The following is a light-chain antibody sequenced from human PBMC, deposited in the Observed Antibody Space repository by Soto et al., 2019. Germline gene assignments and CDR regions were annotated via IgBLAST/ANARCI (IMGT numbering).Light chain of an antibody. CDR2: GAS. Sequence: EIVMTQSPATLSVSPGERATLSCRASQSVSSNLAWYQQKPGQAPTLLIYGASTRATGIPARFSGSGSGTEFTLTISSLQSEDFAVYYCQQYNKWPYTFGQGTKLEIK. CDR1: QSVSSN. V-gene: IGKV3-15*01. J-gene: IGKJ2*01. CDR3: QQYNKWPYT.